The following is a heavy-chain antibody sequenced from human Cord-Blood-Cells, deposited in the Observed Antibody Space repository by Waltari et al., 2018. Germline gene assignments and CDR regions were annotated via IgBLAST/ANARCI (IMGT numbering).Heavy chain of an antibody. J-gene: IGHJ4*02. V-gene: IGHV1-8*01. D-gene: IGHD2-21*01. Sequence: QVQLVQSGAEVKKPGASVKVSCKASGYTFTSYDINWVRQATGQGLEWMGWMNANRGNTGYEQKCQGRDSMTRNTSISTAYMALSSLRSEDTAVYYGAGGGGGGDRGLEDYWGQGTLVTVSS. CDR2: MNANRGNT. CDR3: AGGGGGGDRGLEDY. CDR1: GYTFTSYD.